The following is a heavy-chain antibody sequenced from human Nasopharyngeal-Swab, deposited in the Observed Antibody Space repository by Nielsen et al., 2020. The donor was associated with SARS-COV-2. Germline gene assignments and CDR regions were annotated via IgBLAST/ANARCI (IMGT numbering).Heavy chain of an antibody. CDR3: ARDREYQFAYYYYGMDV. D-gene: IGHD2-2*01. J-gene: IGHJ6*02. Sequence: ASVKVSCKASGYTFTSYGISWVRQAPGQGLEWMGWISAYNGNTNYAQKLQGRVTMTTDTSTSTAYMELRSLRSDDTAVYYGARDREYQFAYYYYGMDVWGQGTTVTVSS. CDR1: GYTFTSYG. CDR2: ISAYNGNT. V-gene: IGHV1-18*01.